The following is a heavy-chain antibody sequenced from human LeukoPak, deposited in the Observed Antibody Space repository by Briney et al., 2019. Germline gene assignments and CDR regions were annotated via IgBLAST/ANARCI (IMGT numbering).Heavy chain of an antibody. Sequence: SETLSLTCSVSGGSISTYYWSWIRQPPGKGLEWIGYIYYTGRTNYSPSLKSRLTISIDTSKNQFSLKLSSVTAADTAVYYCARGYDYVWGSYRYTFDYWGQGTLVTVSS. CDR3: ARGYDYVWGSYRYTFDY. CDR1: GGSISTYY. V-gene: IGHV4-59*08. D-gene: IGHD3-16*02. J-gene: IGHJ4*02. CDR2: IYYTGRT.